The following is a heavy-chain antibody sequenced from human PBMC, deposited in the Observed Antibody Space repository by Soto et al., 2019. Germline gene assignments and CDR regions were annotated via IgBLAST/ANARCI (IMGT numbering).Heavy chain of an antibody. V-gene: IGHV4-61*01. D-gene: IGHD4-4*01. Sequence: QVQLQESGPGVVKASETLSLTCTVSGGSVSAGSYYWSWIRQPPGKGLEWIGYIYYTGRTEYNPSLKSPVTMSIDTSKNQMSLNLTSVTAADTAVYYCARVGSTATCFDPWGQGTLVTVSS. CDR3: ARVGSTATCFDP. CDR2: IYYTGRT. J-gene: IGHJ5*02. CDR1: GGSVSAGSYY.